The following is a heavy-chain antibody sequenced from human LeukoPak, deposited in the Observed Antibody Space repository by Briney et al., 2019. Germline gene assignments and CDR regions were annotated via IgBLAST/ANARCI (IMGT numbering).Heavy chain of an antibody. J-gene: IGHJ5*02. CDR3: ARAPGIAAAGWFDP. D-gene: IGHD6-13*01. CDR1: GGSFSGYY. CDR2: INHSGST. Sequence: PSETLSLTCAVYGGSFSGYYWSWIRQPPGKALEWIGKINHSGSTNYNPSLKSRVTISVDTSKNQFSLKLSSVTAADTAVYYCARAPGIAAAGWFDPWGQGTLVTVSS. V-gene: IGHV4-34*01.